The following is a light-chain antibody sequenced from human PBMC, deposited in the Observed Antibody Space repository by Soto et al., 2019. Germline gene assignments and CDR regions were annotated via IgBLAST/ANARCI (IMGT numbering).Light chain of an antibody. J-gene: IGKJ1*01. Sequence: DIQLTQSPSFLSASVGDRVTITCRASQGISSYLAWYQQRPGKAPKLLMYGASTLQSGVPSRFSGSASGTTFTLIINNLQPEDFATYYCQRLNNFPRTFGQGTKVE. CDR2: GAS. CDR3: QRLNNFPRT. CDR1: QGISSY. V-gene: IGKV1-9*01.